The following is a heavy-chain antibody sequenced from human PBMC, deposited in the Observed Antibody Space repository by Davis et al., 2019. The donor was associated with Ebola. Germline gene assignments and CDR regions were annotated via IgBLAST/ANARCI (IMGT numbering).Heavy chain of an antibody. CDR3: ARLKTTVVTWGYYYYGMDV. CDR2: IHYSGST. D-gene: IGHD4-23*01. CDR1: GGSFSGYY. V-gene: IGHV4-59*12. Sequence: SETLSLTCAVYGGSFSGYYWTWIRQPPGKGLEWIGHIHYSGSTHYNPSLKSRVTTSVDTSKNQFSLKLSSVTAADTAVYYCARLKTTVVTWGYYYYGMDVWGKGTTVTVSS. J-gene: IGHJ6*04.